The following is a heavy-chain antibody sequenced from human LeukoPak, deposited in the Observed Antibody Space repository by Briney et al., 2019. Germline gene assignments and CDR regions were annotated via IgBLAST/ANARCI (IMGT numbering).Heavy chain of an antibody. CDR2: IRYDGSNK. CDR3: AKGPGILTGSPNFDY. V-gene: IGHV3-30*02. J-gene: IGHJ4*02. Sequence: PGGSLRLSCAASGFTFSSYGMHWVRQAPGKGLEWVAFIRYDGSNKYYADSVKGRFTISRDNSKNTLYLQMNSLRAEDTAVYYCAKGPGILTGSPNFDYWGQGTLVTVSS. CDR1: GFTFSSYG. D-gene: IGHD3-9*01.